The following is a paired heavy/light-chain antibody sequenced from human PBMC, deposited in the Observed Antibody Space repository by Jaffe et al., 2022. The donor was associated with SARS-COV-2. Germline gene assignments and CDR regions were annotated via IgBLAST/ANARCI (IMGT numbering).Light chain of an antibody. Sequence: QSALTQPASVSGSPGQSITISCTGTSSDVGGYNYVSWYQQHPGKVPKLMIFEVSNRPSGVPDRFSGSKSGNTASLTISGLQAEDEADYYCSSYRSSNTLVFGGGTKLTVL. CDR3: SSYRSSNTLV. V-gene: IGLV2-14*01. J-gene: IGLJ2*01. CDR2: EVS. CDR1: SSDVGGYNY.
Heavy chain of an antibody. Sequence: QVQLVQSGAEVKKPGASVKLSCKASGYTFTSYYMHWVRQAPGQGLEWMGIINPNGGITNYGQTVQGRVTMTRDTSTSTVYMELSSLRSEDTAVYYCARAYGGYGNPLDYWGQGTLVTVSS. CDR1: GYTFTSYY. J-gene: IGHJ4*02. CDR3: ARAYGGYGNPLDY. CDR2: INPNGGIT. D-gene: IGHD5-12*01. V-gene: IGHV1-46*01.